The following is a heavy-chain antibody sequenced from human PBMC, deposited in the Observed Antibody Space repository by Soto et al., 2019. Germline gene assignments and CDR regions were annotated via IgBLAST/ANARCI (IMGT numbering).Heavy chain of an antibody. CDR3: ARVVVLWFGELSQYNWFDT. D-gene: IGHD3-10*01. J-gene: IGHJ5*02. Sequence: PXETLSLTCTVSGGSLSSYYWSWIRPPPGKGLDWIGYIYYSGSTNYNPSLKSRVTISVDTSKNQFSLKLSSVTAEDTAVYYCARVVVLWFGELSQYNWFDTWGQGTLVTVSS. CDR1: GGSLSSYY. CDR2: IYYSGST. V-gene: IGHV4-59*01.